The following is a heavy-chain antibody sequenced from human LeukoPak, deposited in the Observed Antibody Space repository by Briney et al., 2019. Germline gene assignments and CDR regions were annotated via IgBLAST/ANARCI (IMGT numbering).Heavy chain of an antibody. CDR1: GFTFSSYA. CDR3: AREPYYYGSGSYCFDY. J-gene: IGHJ4*02. Sequence: GGSLRLSCAASGFTFSSYATHWVRQAPGKGLEWVAVISYDGSNKYYADSVKGRFTISRDNSKNTLYLQMNSLRAEDTAVYYCAREPYYYGSGSYCFDYWGQGTLVTVSS. CDR2: ISYDGSNK. V-gene: IGHV3-30*04. D-gene: IGHD3-10*01.